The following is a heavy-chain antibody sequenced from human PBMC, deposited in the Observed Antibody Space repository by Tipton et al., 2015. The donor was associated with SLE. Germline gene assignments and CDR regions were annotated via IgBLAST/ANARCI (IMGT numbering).Heavy chain of an antibody. CDR2: IYHSGTT. Sequence: TLSLTCAVSGGSINSYNWWTWVRQPPGKGLEWIGEIYHSGTTNYNPSLKSRITISLDKSNNHFSLRFSSLTAADTAVYYCARGPDYSNYYVYRMDVWGQGTTVTVSS. V-gene: IGHV4-4*02. J-gene: IGHJ6*02. D-gene: IGHD4-11*01. CDR1: GGSINSYNW. CDR3: ARGPDYSNYYVYRMDV.